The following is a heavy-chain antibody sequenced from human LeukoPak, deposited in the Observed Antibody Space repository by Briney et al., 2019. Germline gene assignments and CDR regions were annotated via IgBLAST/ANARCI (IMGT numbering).Heavy chain of an antibody. Sequence: RGSLRLSCAASGFTFDDYAMHWVRQAPGKVLEWVSLISWDGGSTYYADSVKGRFTISRDNSKNSLYLQMNSLRAEDTALYYCAKDRGHYYYYYYMDVWGKGTTVTVSS. CDR2: ISWDGGST. CDR3: AKDRGHYYYYYYMDV. V-gene: IGHV3-43D*03. J-gene: IGHJ6*03. D-gene: IGHD6-25*01. CDR1: GFTFDDYA.